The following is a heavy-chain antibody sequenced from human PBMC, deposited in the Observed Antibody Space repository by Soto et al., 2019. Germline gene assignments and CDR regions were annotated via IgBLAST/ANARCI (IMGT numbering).Heavy chain of an antibody. CDR1: GYTFTSYG. V-gene: IGHV1-3*01. CDR2: ISADNGNT. D-gene: IGHD2-21*02. CDR3: ARSIVVVTALDY. J-gene: IGHJ4*02. Sequence: ASVKVSCKASGYTFTSYGISWVRQAPGQRLEWMGWISADNGNTKYSQKFQGRVTMTRDTSASTAYMELSSLRSEDTAVYYCARSIVVVTALDYWGQGTLVTVSS.